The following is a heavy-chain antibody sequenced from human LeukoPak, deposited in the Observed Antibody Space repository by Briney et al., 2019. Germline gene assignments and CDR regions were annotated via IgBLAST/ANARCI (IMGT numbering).Heavy chain of an antibody. V-gene: IGHV4-39*01. CDR3: ARHVVSTMAPYYYMDV. D-gene: IGHD5/OR15-5a*01. CDR1: GGSISSSSYY. CDR2: SYYSGST. Sequence: SETLSLTCTVSGGSISSSSYYWGWIRQPPGKGLEWIGSSYYSGSTYYNPSLKSRVTISVDTSKTQFSLKLSSVTAADTAVYYCARHVVSTMAPYYYMDVWGKGTTVTVSS. J-gene: IGHJ6*03.